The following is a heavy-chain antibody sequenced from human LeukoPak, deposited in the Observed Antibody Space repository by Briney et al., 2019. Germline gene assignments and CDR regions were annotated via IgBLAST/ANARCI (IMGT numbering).Heavy chain of an antibody. CDR3: ATDHCSSTSCYSEMRH. D-gene: IGHD2-2*01. V-gene: IGHV1-24*01. CDR2: FDPEDGET. Sequence: ASVKVSSKVSGYTLTELSMHWVRQAPGKGLEWMGGFDPEDGETIYAQKFQGRVTMTEDTSTDTAYMELSSLRSEDTAVYYCATDHCSSTSCYSEMRHWGQGTLVTVSS. CDR1: GYTLTELS. J-gene: IGHJ1*01.